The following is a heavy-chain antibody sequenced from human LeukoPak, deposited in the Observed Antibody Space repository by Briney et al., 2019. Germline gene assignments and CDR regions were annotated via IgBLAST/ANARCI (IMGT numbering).Heavy chain of an antibody. J-gene: IGHJ4*02. D-gene: IGHD5-12*01. CDR1: GYTFTSYG. CDR2: ISAYNGNT. V-gene: IGHV1-18*01. Sequence: ASVKVSCKASGYTFTSYGISWVRQAPGQGLEWMGWISAYNGNTNYAQKLQGRVTMTTDTSTNTAYMELRSLRSDGTAVYYCARSSGYDKGFDYWVQGTLVTVSS. CDR3: ARSSGYDKGFDY.